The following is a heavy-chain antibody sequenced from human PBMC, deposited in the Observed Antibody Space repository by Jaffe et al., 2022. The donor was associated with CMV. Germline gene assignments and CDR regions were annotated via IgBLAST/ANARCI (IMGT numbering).Heavy chain of an antibody. Sequence: EVQLVESGGGLVQPGGSLRLSCAASGFTFSSYSMNWVRQAPGKGLEWVSYISSSSSTIYYADSVKGRFTISRDNAKNSLYLQMNSLRDEDTAVYYCARVGSSSRRGFDYFDYWGQGTLVTVSS. CDR2: ISSSSSTI. CDR3: ARVGSSSRRGFDYFDY. J-gene: IGHJ4*02. V-gene: IGHV3-48*02. CDR1: GFTFSSYS. D-gene: IGHD6-13*01.